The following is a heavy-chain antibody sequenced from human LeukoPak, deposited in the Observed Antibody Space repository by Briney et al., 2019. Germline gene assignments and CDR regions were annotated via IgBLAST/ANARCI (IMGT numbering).Heavy chain of an antibody. V-gene: IGHV1-69*01. J-gene: IGHJ4*02. CDR2: IIPIFGTA. Sequence: ASVKVSCKASGGTFSSYAISWVRPAPGQGREWVGGIIPIFGTANYAQKFQGRVTITADESTSTAYMELSSLRSEDTAVYYCAVTGYDSSGYYFAPFDYWGQGTLVTVSS. CDR1: GGTFSSYA. CDR3: AVTGYDSSGYYFAPFDY. D-gene: IGHD3-22*01.